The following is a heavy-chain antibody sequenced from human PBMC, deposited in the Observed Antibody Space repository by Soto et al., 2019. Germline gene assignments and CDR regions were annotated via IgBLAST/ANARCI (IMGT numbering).Heavy chain of an antibody. V-gene: IGHV4-59*01. CDR3: AREKSWAPGWFDP. D-gene: IGHD3-16*01. CDR2: ISYSGTT. J-gene: IGHJ5*02. Sequence: SETLSLTCTVSGGSLSSYYWSWIRRPPGMGLEWIASISYSGTTNYNSSLKSRVTISIDTSKNQFSLKFNSVTAADTAVYYCAREKSWAPGWFDPWGQGTLVTVSS. CDR1: GGSLSSYY.